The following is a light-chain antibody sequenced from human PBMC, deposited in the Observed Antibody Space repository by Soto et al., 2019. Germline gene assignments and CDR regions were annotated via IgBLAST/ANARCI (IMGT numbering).Light chain of an antibody. J-gene: IGKJ4*01. CDR2: DTS. V-gene: IGKV3-15*01. CDR1: QSVSNN. Sequence: ETVMTQSPATLSVSPGERATLSCRASQSVSNNYLAWYQHKPGQTPRLLIYDTSTRATGVPTRFSGSRSGAEFTLTINSLQSEDFAVYYCQPYNNWPLTFGGGTKVDIK. CDR3: QPYNNWPLT.